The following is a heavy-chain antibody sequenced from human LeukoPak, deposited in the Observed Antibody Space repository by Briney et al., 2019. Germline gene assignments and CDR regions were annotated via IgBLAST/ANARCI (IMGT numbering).Heavy chain of an antibody. D-gene: IGHD4-23*01. J-gene: IGHJ4*02. CDR3: AKDMSLYGGNFVG. V-gene: IGHV3-9*01. CDR2: ISWNRGSI. Sequence: GGSLRLSCAASGFTFDDYAMHWVRQAPGKGLEWVSGISWNRGSIGYADSVKGRFTISRDNAKNSLYLQMNSLRAEDTALYYCAKDMSLYGGNFVGWGQGTLVTVSS. CDR1: GFTFDDYA.